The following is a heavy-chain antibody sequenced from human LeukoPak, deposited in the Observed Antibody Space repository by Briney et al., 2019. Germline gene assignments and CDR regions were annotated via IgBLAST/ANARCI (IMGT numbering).Heavy chain of an antibody. J-gene: IGHJ6*03. CDR3: ARGVDGGWFNKPTYYYYCYMDV. D-gene: IGHD6-19*01. CDR2: ISAYNGNT. Sequence: ASVKVSCKASGYTFTSYGISWVRQAPGQGLEWMGWISAYNGNTNYAQKLQGRVTMTTDTSTSTAYMELRSLRSDDTAVYYCARGVDGGWFNKPTYYYYCYMDVWGKGTTVTISS. CDR1: GYTFTSYG. V-gene: IGHV1-18*01.